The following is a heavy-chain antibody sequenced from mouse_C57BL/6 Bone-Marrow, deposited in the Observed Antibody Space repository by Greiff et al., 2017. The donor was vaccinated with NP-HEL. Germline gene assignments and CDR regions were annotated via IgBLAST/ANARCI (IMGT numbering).Heavy chain of an antibody. D-gene: IGHD1-1*01. Sequence: QVQLQQSGAELARPGASVKLSCTASGYTFTSYGISWVKQRTGQGLEWIGEIYPRSGNTYYNEKFKGKATLTADKSSSTAYMELRMLTSEDSAVYFCARGEGITTVVDRYWGQGTTLTVSS. CDR1: GYTFTSYG. CDR3: ARGEGITTVVDRY. V-gene: IGHV1-81*01. J-gene: IGHJ2*01. CDR2: IYPRSGNT.